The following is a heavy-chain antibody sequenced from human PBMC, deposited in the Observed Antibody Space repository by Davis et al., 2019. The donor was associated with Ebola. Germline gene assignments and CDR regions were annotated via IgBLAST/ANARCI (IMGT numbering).Heavy chain of an antibody. CDR3: AKDLVGFGELFYYYYGMDV. J-gene: IGHJ6*02. V-gene: IGHV3-30*02. Sequence: GGSLRLSCAASGFTFSSYGMHWVRQAPGKGLEWVAVIWYDGSNKYYADSVKGRFTISRDNSKNTLYLQMNSLRAEDTAVYYCAKDLVGFGELFYYYYGMDVWGQGTTVTVSS. CDR2: IWYDGSNK. CDR1: GFTFSSYG. D-gene: IGHD3-10*01.